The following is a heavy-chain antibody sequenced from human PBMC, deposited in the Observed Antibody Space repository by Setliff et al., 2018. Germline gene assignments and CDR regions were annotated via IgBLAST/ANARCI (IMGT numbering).Heavy chain of an antibody. CDR2: IYYSGST. V-gene: IGHV4-39*07. CDR3: ARLRGAFDY. CDR1: GGSINSGSYY. D-gene: IGHD3-16*01. Sequence: SETLSLTCTVSGGSINSGSYYWSWIRQPAGKGLEWIGRIYYSGSTYYNPSLKSRVTISVDTSKTQFSLKLSSVTAADTSVYYCARLRGAFDYWGQGTLVTVSS. J-gene: IGHJ4*02.